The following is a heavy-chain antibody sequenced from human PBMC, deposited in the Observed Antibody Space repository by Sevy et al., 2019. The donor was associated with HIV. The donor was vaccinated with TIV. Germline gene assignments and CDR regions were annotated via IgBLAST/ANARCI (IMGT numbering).Heavy chain of an antibody. D-gene: IGHD3-22*01. Sequence: GGSLRLSCAVSGFTFNTYNMNWVRQAPGKGLEWVSYISYTSTTIYYAESVRGRFTISRDNAKNTLYLKMKSLRDEDTAVYYCASSDATSRFGYYYFAMDFWGQGTSVTVSS. CDR1: GFTFNTYN. J-gene: IGHJ6*02. CDR3: ASSDATSRFGYYYFAMDF. V-gene: IGHV3-48*02. CDR2: ISYTSTTI.